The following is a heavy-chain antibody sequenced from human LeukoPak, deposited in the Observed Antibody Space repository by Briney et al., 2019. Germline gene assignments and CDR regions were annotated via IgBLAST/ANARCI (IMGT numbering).Heavy chain of an antibody. CDR3: ARHDAGIAARPFDT. D-gene: IGHD6-6*01. J-gene: IGHJ4*02. CDR2: IHASALT. Sequence: SQSMSLTCTVAGGSITTYYCSWIRRPPGEGREWDVYIHASALTNYNPSLKSRITISVDTSKNQFSLKLRSVTAADTAVYYRARHDAGIAARPFDTWGQGTLVTVSS. V-gene: IGHV4-4*09. CDR1: GGSITTYY.